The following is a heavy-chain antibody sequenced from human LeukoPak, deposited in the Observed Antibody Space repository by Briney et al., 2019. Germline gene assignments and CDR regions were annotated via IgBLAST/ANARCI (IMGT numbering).Heavy chain of an antibody. V-gene: IGHV3-15*01. J-gene: IGHJ4*02. D-gene: IGHD5-24*01. CDR1: GFTFSNAW. CDR3: TTQEEMATIPTDY. CDR2: IKSKTDGGTT. Sequence: GGSLRLSCAASGFTFSNAWMSWVRQAPGKGLEWVGRIKSKTDGGTTDYAAPVKGRFTISRDDSKNTLYLQMNSLKTEDTAVYYCTTQEEMATIPTDYWGQGTLVTVSS.